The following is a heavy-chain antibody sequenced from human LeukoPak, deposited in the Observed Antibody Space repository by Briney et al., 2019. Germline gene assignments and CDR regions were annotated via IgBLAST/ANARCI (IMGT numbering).Heavy chain of an antibody. CDR2: IYPGDSDT. CDR3: ARRFGSRYSGYDLDNWFDP. D-gene: IGHD5-12*01. J-gene: IGHJ5*02. CDR1: GYSFTSYW. V-gene: IGHV5-51*01. Sequence: RGESLKISCKGSGYSFTSYWIGWVRQMPGKGLEWMGIIYPGDSDTRYSPSFQGQVTISADKSISTAYLQWSSLKASDTAMYYCARRFGSRYSGYDLDNWFDPWGQGTLVTVSS.